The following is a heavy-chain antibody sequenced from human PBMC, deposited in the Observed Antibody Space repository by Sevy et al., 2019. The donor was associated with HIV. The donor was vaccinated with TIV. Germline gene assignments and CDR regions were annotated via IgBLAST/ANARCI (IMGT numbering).Heavy chain of an antibody. J-gene: IGHJ4*02. Sequence: GESLKISCKGSGYTFTSYWIAWVRQMPGKGLEWMGIIYPGDSDTRYSPSFEGQVTISADKSITTAYLQWSSLKASGTAVYYCARRDLLAGSDYWGQGTLVTVSS. D-gene: IGHD6-19*01. CDR1: GYTFTSYW. CDR2: IYPGDSDT. V-gene: IGHV5-51*01. CDR3: ARRDLLAGSDY.